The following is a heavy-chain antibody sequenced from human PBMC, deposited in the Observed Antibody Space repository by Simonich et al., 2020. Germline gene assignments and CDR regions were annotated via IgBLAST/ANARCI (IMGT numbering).Heavy chain of an antibody. J-gene: IGHJ3*02. CDR3: ARSTTGTTAFDI. D-gene: IGHD1-1*01. CDR2: VSAYNGNT. Sequence: QVQLVQSGAEVKKPGASVKVSCKASGYTFTSYGISWVRQAPGQGREWEGWVSAYNGNTIYAKKLQGRVPMTTDTSTSTAYMELRSLRSDDTAVYYCARSTTGTTAFDIWGQGTMVTVSS. CDR1: GYTFTSYG. V-gene: IGHV1-18*01.